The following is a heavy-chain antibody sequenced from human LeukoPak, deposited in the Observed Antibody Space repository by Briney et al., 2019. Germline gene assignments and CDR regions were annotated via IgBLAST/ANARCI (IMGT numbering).Heavy chain of an antibody. Sequence: ASVKVSCKAYGYTFTGYYMHWVRQAPGQGLEWMGWINPNSGGTNYAQKFQGRVTMTRDTSISTAYMELSRLRSDDTAVYYCARVGHYDFWSGYFDYWGQGTLVTVSS. CDR1: GYTFTGYY. V-gene: IGHV1-2*02. D-gene: IGHD3-3*01. CDR3: ARVGHYDFWSGYFDY. J-gene: IGHJ4*02. CDR2: INPNSGGT.